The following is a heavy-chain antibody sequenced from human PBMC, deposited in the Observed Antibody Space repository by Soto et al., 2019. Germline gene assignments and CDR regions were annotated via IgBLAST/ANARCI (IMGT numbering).Heavy chain of an antibody. CDR1: GGSFSGYY. J-gene: IGHJ4*02. D-gene: IGHD3-16*02. V-gene: IGHV4-34*01. CDR2: IYYSGST. CDR3: ARPTITFGGVTVAVFDY. Sequence: SETLSLTCAVYGGSFSGYYWSWIRQPPGKGLEWIGSIYYSGSTYYNPSLKSRVTISVDTSKNQFSLKLSSVTAADTAVYYCARPTITFGGVTVAVFDYWGQGTLVTVSS.